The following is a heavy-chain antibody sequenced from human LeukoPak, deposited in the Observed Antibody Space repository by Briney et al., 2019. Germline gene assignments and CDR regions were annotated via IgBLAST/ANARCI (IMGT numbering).Heavy chain of an antibody. CDR3: AKDLSGDTAMVNGMDV. D-gene: IGHD5-18*01. J-gene: IGHJ6*02. CDR2: ISYDGSNK. V-gene: IGHV3-30*18. Sequence: PGGSLRLSCAASGFTFSSCGMHWVRQAPGKGLEWVAVISYDGSNKYYADSVKGRFTISRDNSKNTLYLQMNSLRAEDTAVYYCAKDLSGDTAMVNGMDVWGQGTTVTVSS. CDR1: GFTFSSCG.